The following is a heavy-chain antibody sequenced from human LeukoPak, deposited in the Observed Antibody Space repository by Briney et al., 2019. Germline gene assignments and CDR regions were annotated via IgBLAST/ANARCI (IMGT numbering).Heavy chain of an antibody. CDR1: GGTFSSYA. V-gene: IGHV1-69*13. J-gene: IGHJ6*02. D-gene: IGHD3-3*01. CDR3: ASIGDFWSGYYRDYGMDI. Sequence: SVKVSCKASGGTFSSYAISWVRQAPGQGLEWMGGIIPIFGTANYAQKFQGRVTITADESTSTAYMELSSLRSEDTAVYYCASIGDFWSGYYRDYGMDIWGQGTTVTVSS. CDR2: IIPIFGTA.